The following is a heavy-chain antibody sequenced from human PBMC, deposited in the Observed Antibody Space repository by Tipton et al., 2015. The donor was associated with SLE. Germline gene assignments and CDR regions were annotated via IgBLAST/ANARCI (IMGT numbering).Heavy chain of an antibody. V-gene: IGHV4-59*01. CDR1: GGSISSYY. J-gene: IGHJ4*02. CDR2: IYYSGST. CDR3: ARGGIAVAGTRTYFDY. Sequence: TLSLTCTVSGGSISSYYWSWIRQPPGKGLEWIGYIYYSGSTNYNPSLKSRVTISVDTSKNQFSLKLSSVTAAATAVYYCARGGIAVAGTRTYFDYWGQGTLVTVSS. D-gene: IGHD6-19*01.